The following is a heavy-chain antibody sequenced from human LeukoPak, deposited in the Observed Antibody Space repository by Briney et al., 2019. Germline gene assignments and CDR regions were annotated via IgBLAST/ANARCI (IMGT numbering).Heavy chain of an antibody. D-gene: IGHD3-10*01. J-gene: IGHJ4*02. CDR1: GGSISTTSYY. CDR2: IYYSGST. CDR3: ARSPRSYYGSRSWIDY. V-gene: IGHV4-39*01. Sequence: SETLSLTCTVSGGSISTTSYYWGWIRQPPGKGLEWIGSIYYSGSTYYNPSLKSRVTISVDTSKNQSSLKVSSVTATDTAMYYCARSPRSYYGSRSWIDYWGQGTLVTVSS.